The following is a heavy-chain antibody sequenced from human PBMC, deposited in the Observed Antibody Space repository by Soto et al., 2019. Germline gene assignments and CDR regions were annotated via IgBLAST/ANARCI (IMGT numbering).Heavy chain of an antibody. CDR3: ARTFVDGMAGFGP. D-gene: IGHD2-15*01. Sequence: HPXGSLRLSCAASGFTLSTYWMHCVRQVPGKGLVWVSRISSGGTYTNYADSVKGRFTISRDSARNTLFLQMNYLTGEDTAVYYCARTFVDGMAGFGPWGQGTLVTVSS. CDR1: GFTLSTYW. CDR2: ISSGGTYT. V-gene: IGHV3-74*01. J-gene: IGHJ5*02.